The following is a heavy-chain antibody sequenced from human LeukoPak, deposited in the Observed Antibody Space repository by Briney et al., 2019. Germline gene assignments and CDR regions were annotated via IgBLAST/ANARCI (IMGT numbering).Heavy chain of an antibody. CDR2: IKQDGSEN. CDR1: GFTLSSYW. J-gene: IGHJ4*02. D-gene: IGHD4-17*01. V-gene: IGHV3-7*01. CDR3: ARGSTTITV. Sequence: GGSLRLSCAASGFTLSSYWMSWVRQAPGKGLEWVANIKQDGSENYYVDSVKGRFTISRDNGKNSVYLQMNRLRAEDTAVYYCARGSTTITVWGQPTLVSLSS.